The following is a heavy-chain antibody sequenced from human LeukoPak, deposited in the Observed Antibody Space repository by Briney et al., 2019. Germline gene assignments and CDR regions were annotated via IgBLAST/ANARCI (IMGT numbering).Heavy chain of an antibody. CDR2: INPNGGGT. CDR1: GYTFTGYY. CDR3: ARALYYDSSGYSRPFDY. D-gene: IGHD3-22*01. V-gene: IGHV1-2*02. Sequence: ASVKVSCKASGYTFTGYYIHWVRQAPGHGLEWMGWINPNGGGTNFAQKFQGRVTMTRDTSISTAYMELSRLRSDDTAVYYCARALYYDSSGYSRPFDYWGQGTLVTVSS. J-gene: IGHJ4*02.